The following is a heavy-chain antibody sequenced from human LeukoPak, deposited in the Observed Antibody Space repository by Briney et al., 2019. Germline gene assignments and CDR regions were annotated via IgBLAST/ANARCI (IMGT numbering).Heavy chain of an antibody. CDR3: AKVYKKRGYSGYDYSGGY. CDR2: MNPNRGNT. D-gene: IGHD5-12*01. Sequence: ASVKVSCTASVYTFTSYDINWVRQATGQGLEWVGWMNPNRGNTGYAQKFQARVTMTRNTSISTAYMELSSLRSEDTAVYYCAKVYKKRGYSGYDYSGGYWGQGTLVTVSS. V-gene: IGHV1-8*01. J-gene: IGHJ4*02. CDR1: VYTFTSYD.